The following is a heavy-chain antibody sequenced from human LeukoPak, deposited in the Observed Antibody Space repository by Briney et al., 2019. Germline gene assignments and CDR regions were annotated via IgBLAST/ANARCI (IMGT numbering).Heavy chain of an antibody. J-gene: IGHJ4*02. CDR2: GFYSECT. Sequence: AETLTLTCTVSGVSITSGSSIFYWGWIRQSLEKGLDRIGSGFYSECTSYKTSLYSLSTISVDTSKNQFSLKLSSVNAADTAVYYCARNSTTVSHVYKLFDYWGRGTLVTVSS. CDR3: ARNSTTVSHVYKLFDY. CDR1: GVSITSGSSIFY. D-gene: IGHD4-17*01. V-gene: IGHV4-39*01.